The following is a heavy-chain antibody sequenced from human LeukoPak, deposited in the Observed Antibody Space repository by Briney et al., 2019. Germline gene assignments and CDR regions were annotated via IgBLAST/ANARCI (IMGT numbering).Heavy chain of an antibody. CDR2: IYSDGTT. V-gene: IGHV3-53*01. D-gene: IGHD2-15*01. CDR1: GFTSSRYS. CDR3: ARGNVGAAVYYYYGMDV. Sequence: GGSLRLSCAASGFTSSRYSMNWVRQAPGKGLEWVSVIYSDGTTYYADSVKGRFTISRDHSKNTLYLQMNSLRAEDTAVYYCARGNVGAAVYYYYGMDVWGQGITLTVSS. J-gene: IGHJ6*02.